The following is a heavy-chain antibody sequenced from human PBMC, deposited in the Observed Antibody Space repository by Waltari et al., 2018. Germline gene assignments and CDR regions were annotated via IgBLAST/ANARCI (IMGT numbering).Heavy chain of an antibody. D-gene: IGHD1-26*01. Sequence: YAISWVRQAPGQGLEWMGGIIPIFGTANYAQKFQGRVTITTDESTSTAYMELSSLRSEDTAVYYCARASSGSYSYTKFDYWGQGTLVTVSS. CDR3: ARASSGSYSYTKFDY. J-gene: IGHJ4*02. V-gene: IGHV1-69*05. CDR2: IIPIFGTA. CDR1: YA.